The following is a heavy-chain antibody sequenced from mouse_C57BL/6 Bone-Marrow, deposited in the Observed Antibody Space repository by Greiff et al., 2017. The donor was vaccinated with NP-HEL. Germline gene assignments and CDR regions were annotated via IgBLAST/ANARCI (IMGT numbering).Heavy chain of an antibody. D-gene: IGHD1-1*01. CDR3: ARTPSYYGSSFVVYFDY. CDR2: IDPSDSYT. J-gene: IGHJ2*01. CDR1: GYTFTSYW. Sequence: QVQLQQPGAELVMPGASVKLSCKASGYTFTSYWMHWVKQRPGQGLEWIGEIDPSDSYTNYNQKFKGKSTLTVDKSSSTAYMQLSSLTSEDSAVYDCARTPSYYGSSFVVYFDYWGQGTTLTVSS. V-gene: IGHV1-69*01.